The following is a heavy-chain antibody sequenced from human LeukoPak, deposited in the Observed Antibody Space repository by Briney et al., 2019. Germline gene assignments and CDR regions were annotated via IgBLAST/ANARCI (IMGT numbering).Heavy chain of an antibody. CDR1: GYTLTELS. D-gene: IGHD3-22*01. J-gene: IGHJ5*02. CDR3: ARAPPSSGYYNWFDP. Sequence: ASVKVSCKVSGYTLTELSMHWVRQAPGKGLEWMGIINPSGGSTSYAQKFQGRVTMTRDMSTSTVYMELSSLRSEDTAVYYCARAPPSSGYYNWFDPWGQGTLVTVSS. CDR2: INPSGGST. V-gene: IGHV1-46*01.